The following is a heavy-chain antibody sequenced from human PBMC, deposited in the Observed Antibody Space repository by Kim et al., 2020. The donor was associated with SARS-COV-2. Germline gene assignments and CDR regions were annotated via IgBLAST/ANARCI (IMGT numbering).Heavy chain of an antibody. D-gene: IGHD1-20*01. J-gene: IGHJ2*01. CDR1: GFTFSSHS. Sequence: GGSLRLSCAASGFTFSSHSMNWLRQAPGKGLEWVSYISSSSSLIYYTDSVKGRFTISRDNAKNSLYLQMNSLRDEDAAVYYCARPLSVSTDWYFDLWGRG. V-gene: IGHV3-48*02. CDR3: ARPLSVSTDWYFDL. CDR2: ISSSSSLI.